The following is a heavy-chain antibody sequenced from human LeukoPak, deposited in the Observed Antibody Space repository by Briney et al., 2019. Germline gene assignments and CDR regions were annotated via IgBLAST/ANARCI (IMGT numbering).Heavy chain of an antibody. CDR2: FYHSGTT. D-gene: IGHD3-10*01. CDR3: ASVSPESIVRGVQHPFRY. Sequence: PSETLSLTCTVSGGSISSGYYWGWIRQPTGKGLEWIGSFYHSGTTYYNPSLKSRVTISVDTSKKQFSLRLSSVTAADTAVYYCASVSPESIVRGVQHPFRYWGQGTLVTVSS. V-gene: IGHV4-38-2*02. J-gene: IGHJ4*02. CDR1: GGSISSGYY.